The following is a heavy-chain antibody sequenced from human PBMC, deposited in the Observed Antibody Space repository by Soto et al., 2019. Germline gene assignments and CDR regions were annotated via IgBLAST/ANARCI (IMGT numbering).Heavy chain of an antibody. CDR3: ARDNRSSSAPDAFDI. CDR2: IYHSGST. CDR1: SGSISSSNW. J-gene: IGHJ3*02. V-gene: IGHV4-4*02. D-gene: IGHD6-6*01. Sequence: QVQLQESGPGLVKPSGTLSLTCAVSSGSISSSNWWSWVRQPPGKGLEWIGEIYHSGSTNYNPSLKSRVTISVDKSKNQFSLKLSSVTAADTAVYYCARDNRSSSAPDAFDIWGQGTMVTVSS.